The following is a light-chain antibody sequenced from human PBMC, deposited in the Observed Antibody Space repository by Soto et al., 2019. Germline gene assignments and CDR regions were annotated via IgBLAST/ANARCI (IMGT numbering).Light chain of an antibody. J-gene: IGLJ2*01. CDR3: QSYDTSLSGSV. V-gene: IGLV1-40*01. Sequence: QSVLTQPPSVSGAPGQRVTISCTGSSSNIGAGYDVHWYQQFSGSAPKLLIDGHSNRPSGVPDRFSGSKSGTSASLAITGLQAEDEAEYYCQSYDTSLSGSVFGGGTKLTVL. CDR2: GHS. CDR1: SSNIGAGYD.